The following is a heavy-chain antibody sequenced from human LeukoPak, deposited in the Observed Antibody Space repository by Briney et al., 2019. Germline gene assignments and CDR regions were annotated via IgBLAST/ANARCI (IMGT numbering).Heavy chain of an antibody. J-gene: IGHJ4*02. CDR1: EFSVGSNY. CDR3: AREVLGSGSYTH. D-gene: IGHD3-10*01. CDR2: ISSSSSYI. Sequence: GGSLRLSCAASEFSVGSNYMTWVRQAPGKGLEWVSSISSSSSYIYYADSVKGRFTISRDNAKNSLYLQMNSLRAEDTAVYYCAREVLGSGSYTHWGQGTLVTVSS. V-gene: IGHV3-21*01.